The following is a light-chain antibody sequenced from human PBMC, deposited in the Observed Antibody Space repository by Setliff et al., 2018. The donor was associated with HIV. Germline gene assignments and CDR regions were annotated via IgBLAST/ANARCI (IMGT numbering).Light chain of an antibody. V-gene: IGLV2-14*03. Sequence: QSALTQPASVSGSPGQSITISCTGTGSDVGTSKYVSWYQQHPGKAPKLIIYDVTTRPSGVSNRFSGAESGNTASLTISGLQAEDEADYYCSIHRSRGDVFGTGTKVTVL. J-gene: IGLJ1*01. CDR1: GSDVGTSKY. CDR3: SIHRSRGDV. CDR2: DVT.